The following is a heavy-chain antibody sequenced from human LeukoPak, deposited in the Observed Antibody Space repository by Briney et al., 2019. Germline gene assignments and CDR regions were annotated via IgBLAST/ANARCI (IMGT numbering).Heavy chain of an antibody. CDR3: ARGLRDEDRHYNYYYMDV. V-gene: IGHV4-4*09. CDR2: FYTSGSA. D-gene: IGHD2-21*01. CDR1: GASISGYY. J-gene: IGHJ6*03. Sequence: SETLSLTCTASGASISGYYWSWIRQPPGKELEWIGYFYTSGSAHYNPSLRSRVTMSVDTSKNQFSLKLSSVTAADTAVYYCARGLRDEDRHYNYYYMDVSGKGTTVTVSS.